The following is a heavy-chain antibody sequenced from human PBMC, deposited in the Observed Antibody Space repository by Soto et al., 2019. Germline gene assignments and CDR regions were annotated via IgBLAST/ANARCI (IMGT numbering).Heavy chain of an antibody. CDR3: SRSADYSVVVPTAWYGLNY. D-gene: IGHD2-2*01. CDR1: GFTFSSYW. CDR2: IKQDGSER. Sequence: EVQLVESGGGLVQPGGSLRLSCAGSGFTFSSYWMSWVRQAPGKGLEWVANIKQDGSERYYVDSVKGRFTISRDNARNSVFLKMNSLRADDTSVYYCSRSADYSVVVPTAWYGLNYWGPGTLVTVSS. V-gene: IGHV3-7*03. J-gene: IGHJ4*02.